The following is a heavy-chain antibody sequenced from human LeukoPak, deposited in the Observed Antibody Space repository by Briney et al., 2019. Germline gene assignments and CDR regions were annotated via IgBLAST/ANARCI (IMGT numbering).Heavy chain of an antibody. CDR3: ARDLCTNGVCYKD. V-gene: IGHV3-33*01. Sequence: GGSLRLSCAASGFTFSSYGMHWVRQAPGKGLEWVAVIWYDGSNKYYADSVKGRFTISRDNSKNTLYLQMNSLRAEDTAVYYCARDLCTNGVCYKDWGQGTLVTVSS. J-gene: IGHJ4*02. CDR1: GFTFSSYG. CDR2: IWYDGSNK. D-gene: IGHD2-8*01.